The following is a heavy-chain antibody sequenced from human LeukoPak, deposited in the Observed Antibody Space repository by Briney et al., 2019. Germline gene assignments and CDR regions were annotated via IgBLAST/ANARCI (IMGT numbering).Heavy chain of an antibody. CDR2: INTNTGNP. CDR3: ASPDTHCSSTSCYANAFDI. Sequence: ASVKVSCKASGYTFTSYAMNWVRQAPGQGLEWMGWINTNTGNPTYAQGFTGRFVFSLDSSVSTAYLQISSLKAEDTAVYYCASPDTHCSSTSCYANAFDIWGQGTMVTVSS. D-gene: IGHD2-2*01. V-gene: IGHV7-4-1*02. CDR1: GYTFTSYA. J-gene: IGHJ3*02.